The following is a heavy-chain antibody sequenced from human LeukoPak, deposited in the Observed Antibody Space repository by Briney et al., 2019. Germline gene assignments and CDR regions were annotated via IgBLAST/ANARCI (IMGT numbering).Heavy chain of an antibody. J-gene: IGHJ4*02. Sequence: GGSLRLSCAASGFTVSSNYMSWVRQAPGKGLEWVSVIYSGGSTYYADSVKGRFTISRDNSKNTVYLQMNSLRAEDTAVYYCAASITMIVTTFDYWGQGTLVTVSS. CDR3: AASITMIVTTFDY. D-gene: IGHD3-22*01. CDR1: GFTVSSNY. V-gene: IGHV3-66*02. CDR2: IYSGGST.